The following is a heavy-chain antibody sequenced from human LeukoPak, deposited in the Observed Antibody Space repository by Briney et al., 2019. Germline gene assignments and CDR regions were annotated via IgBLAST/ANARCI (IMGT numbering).Heavy chain of an antibody. Sequence: GGSLRLSCAASGFTFSNAWMSWFRQAPGKGLEWASVIYNDGRTYYADSVKGRFTISRDDSKNTLYLQMNSLRAEDTAVYYCAKIRPPAYDIWGQGTMVTVSS. CDR3: AKIRPPAYDI. V-gene: IGHV3-53*01. J-gene: IGHJ3*02. CDR2: IYNDGRT. D-gene: IGHD3-3*02. CDR1: GFTFSNAW.